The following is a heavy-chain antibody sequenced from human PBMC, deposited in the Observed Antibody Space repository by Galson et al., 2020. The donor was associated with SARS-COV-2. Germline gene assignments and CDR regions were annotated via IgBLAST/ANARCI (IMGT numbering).Heavy chain of an antibody. D-gene: IGHD1-1*01. CDR2: VYDYGSA. Sequence: SETLSLTCAVSGGSISSGGYSWSWIRQPPGKGLEWIGYVYDYGSAYYNPSLKTRLTISVDTSKNQFSLNLRSVTAADTAVYYCARKQTGKYYYSYGMEVWGQGTRVTVSS. CDR1: GGSISSGGYS. J-gene: IGHJ6*02. V-gene: IGHV4-30-4*07. CDR3: ARKQTGKYYYSYGMEV.